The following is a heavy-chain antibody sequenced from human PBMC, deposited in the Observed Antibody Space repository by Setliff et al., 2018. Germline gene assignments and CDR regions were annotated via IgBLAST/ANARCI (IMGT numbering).Heavy chain of an antibody. CDR1: GGSISTYY. CDR3: ARDSALHSYHYDSSGYLDY. Sequence: LSLTCTVSGGSISTYYWSWIRQTPVKGLEWIGYVYYSGTTNYNPLFKSRVTISVDRPKNQFSLKLSSVTAADTGVYYCARDSALHSYHYDSSGYLDYWGQGALVTAPQ. CDR2: VYYSGTT. D-gene: IGHD3-22*01. V-gene: IGHV4-59*01. J-gene: IGHJ4*02.